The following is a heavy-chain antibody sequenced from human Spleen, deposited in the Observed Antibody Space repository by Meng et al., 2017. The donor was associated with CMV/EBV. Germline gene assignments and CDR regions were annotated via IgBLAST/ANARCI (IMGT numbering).Heavy chain of an antibody. V-gene: IGHV3-15*01. CDR3: TTDFVYDSSGYPVEY. Sequence: SGFTFRNDWMNWVSQAPGKGLEWVGRIKSKTDGGTTDYAAPVKGRFTISRNDSKNTVYLQMNSMKTEDTAVYYCTTDFVYDSSGYPVEYWGQGTLITVSS. D-gene: IGHD3-22*01. CDR1: GFTFRNDW. J-gene: IGHJ4*02. CDR2: IKSKTDGGTT.